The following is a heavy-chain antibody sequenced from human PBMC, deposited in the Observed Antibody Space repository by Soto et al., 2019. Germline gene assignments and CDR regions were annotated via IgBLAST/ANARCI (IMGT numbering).Heavy chain of an antibody. D-gene: IGHD2-2*01. V-gene: IGHV3-20*04. CDR2: INWNGGST. CDR1: GFTFGDYG. CDR3: ARAPISTSSLYYYYYYYMYV. J-gene: IGHJ6*03. Sequence: GGSLRLSCAASGFTFGDYGMSWVRQAPGKGLEWVSGINWNGGSTGYADSVKGRFTISRDNAKNSLYPQMNSLRAEDTALYYCARAPISTSSLYYYYYYYMYVWGKGTPVTVSS.